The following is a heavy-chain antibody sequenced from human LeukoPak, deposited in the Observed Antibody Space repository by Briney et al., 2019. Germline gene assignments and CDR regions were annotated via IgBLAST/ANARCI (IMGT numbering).Heavy chain of an antibody. D-gene: IGHD2-8*01. CDR3: ARLQTYCSHGVCSDIFDY. CDR1: GYTFTGYY. V-gene: IGHV1-2*02. Sequence: GASVKVSCKASGYTFTGYYIHWVRQAPGQGLEWMGWINPNSGGTHYEQKFQGRVTMTRDTSISTAYMELNRLKSDDTAVYYCARLQTYCSHGVCSDIFDYWGQGTLVTVSS. CDR2: INPNSGGT. J-gene: IGHJ4*02.